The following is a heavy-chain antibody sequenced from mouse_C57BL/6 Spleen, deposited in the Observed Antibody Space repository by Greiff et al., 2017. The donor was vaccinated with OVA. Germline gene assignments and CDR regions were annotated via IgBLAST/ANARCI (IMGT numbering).Heavy chain of an antibody. V-gene: IGHV1-26*01. CDR2: INPNNGGT. Sequence: VQLQQSGPELVKPGASVKISCKASGYTFTDYYMNWVKQSHGKSLEWIGDINPNNGGTSYNQKFKGKATLTADKSSSTAYMELRSLTSEDSAVYYCARSGDYDGGGYFDYWGQGTTLTVSS. J-gene: IGHJ2*01. CDR3: ARSGDYDGGGYFDY. CDR1: GYTFTDYY. D-gene: IGHD2-4*01.